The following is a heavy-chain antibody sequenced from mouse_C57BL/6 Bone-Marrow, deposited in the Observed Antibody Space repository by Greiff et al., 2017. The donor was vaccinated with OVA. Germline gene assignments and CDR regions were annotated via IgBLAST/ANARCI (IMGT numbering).Heavy chain of an antibody. V-gene: IGHV1-19*01. Sequence: DVQLQESGAELVKPGASVKMSCKASGYTFTDYYMNWVKQSHGKSLEWIGVINPYNGGTSYNQKFKGKATLTVDKSSSTAYMELNSLTSEDSAVYYCARFTTVVAVDYWGQGTTLTVSS. CDR2: INPYNGGT. D-gene: IGHD1-1*01. CDR1: GYTFTDYY. CDR3: ARFTTVVAVDY. J-gene: IGHJ2*01.